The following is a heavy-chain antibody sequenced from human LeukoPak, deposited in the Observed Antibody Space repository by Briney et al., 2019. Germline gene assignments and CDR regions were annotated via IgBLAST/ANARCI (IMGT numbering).Heavy chain of an antibody. J-gene: IGHJ4*02. CDR3: ARGWGSGYYRHFDY. V-gene: IGHV4-34*01. CDR1: GGSFSGYY. CDR2: INHSGST. D-gene: IGHD3-22*01. Sequence: PSETLSLTYAVYGGSFSGYYWSWIRQPPGKGLEWIGEINHSGSTNYNPSLKSRVTISVDTSKNQFSLKLSSVTAADTAVYYCARGWGSGYYRHFDYWGQGTLVTVPS.